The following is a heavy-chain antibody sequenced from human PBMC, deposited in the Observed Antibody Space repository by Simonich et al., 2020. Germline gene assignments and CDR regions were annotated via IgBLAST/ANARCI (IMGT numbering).Heavy chain of an antibody. J-gene: IGHJ5*02. D-gene: IGHD1-26*01. CDR2: MGTAGDT. V-gene: IGHV3-13*01. Sequence: EVQLVESGGGLVQPGGSLRLSCAASGFTFSSYDMHWVRQAKGKGLEWVSAMGTAGDTYDPGSVKGRFTISRENAKNSLYLQMNSLRAGDTAVYYCARGGYSGSYNWFDPWGQGTLVTVSS. CDR1: GFTFSSYD. CDR3: ARGGYSGSYNWFDP.